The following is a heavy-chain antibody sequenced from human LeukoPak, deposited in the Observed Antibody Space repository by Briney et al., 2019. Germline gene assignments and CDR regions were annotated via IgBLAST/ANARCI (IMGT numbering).Heavy chain of an antibody. V-gene: IGHV4-34*01. CDR3: ARRGRWELVNNDGFDI. CDR1: GFTFSDYY. D-gene: IGHD1-26*01. CDR2: INHSGST. Sequence: GSLRLSYAAPGFTFSDYYMSWIRQPPGKGLEWIGEINHSGSTTDCPSLKSRVTMSVDTSKNQFSLKLTSVTAADTAVYYCARRGRWELVNNDGFDIWGLGTMVTVSS. J-gene: IGHJ3*02.